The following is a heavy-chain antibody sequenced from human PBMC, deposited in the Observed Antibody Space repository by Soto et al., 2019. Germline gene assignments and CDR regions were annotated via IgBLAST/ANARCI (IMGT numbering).Heavy chain of an antibody. D-gene: IGHD2-15*01. J-gene: IGHJ4*02. CDR3: ARLVVAGVDY. CDR2: INPSGGST. Sequence: ASVKVSCKSSGYTFTSYYMHWVRQAPGQGLEWMGIINPSGGSTSYAQKFQGRVTMTRDTSTSTVYMELSSLRPEDTAVYYCARLVVAGVDYWGQGTLVTVSS. CDR1: GYTFTSYY. V-gene: IGHV1-46*01.